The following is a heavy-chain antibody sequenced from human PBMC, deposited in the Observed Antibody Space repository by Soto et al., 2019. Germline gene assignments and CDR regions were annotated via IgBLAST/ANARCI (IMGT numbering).Heavy chain of an antibody. CDR1: GFSLSNAGLG. CDR2: IFSNDEK. V-gene: IGHV2-26*04. CDR3: ASTYITSWYWFDP. D-gene: IGHD6-13*01. Sequence: QVTVKESGPVLVKPTETLTLTCTVSGFSLSNAGLGVSWIRQPPGKALEWLAHIFSNDEKSYSTSLKSRLTISNDTSKSQVVLTMTNMDPVDTATYYCASTYITSWYWFDPWGQGPLVTVSS. J-gene: IGHJ5*02.